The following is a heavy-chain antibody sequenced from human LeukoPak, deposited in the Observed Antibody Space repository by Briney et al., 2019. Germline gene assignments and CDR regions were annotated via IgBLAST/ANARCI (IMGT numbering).Heavy chain of an antibody. CDR3: ARGGAARLHFQN. Sequence: SETLSLTCTVSGGSISTYYRNWIRQPPGKGLEWIGYIYHSGSTNYNPSLQSRVTISVDTSKNQFSLNLNSVTAADTAVYYCARGGAARLHFQNWGQGTLVTVSS. CDR1: GGSISTYY. D-gene: IGHD6-6*01. V-gene: IGHV4-59*01. J-gene: IGHJ1*01. CDR2: IYHSGST.